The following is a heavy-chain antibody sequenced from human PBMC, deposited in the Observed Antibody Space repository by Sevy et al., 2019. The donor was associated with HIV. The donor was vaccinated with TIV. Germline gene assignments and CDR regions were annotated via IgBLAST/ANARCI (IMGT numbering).Heavy chain of an antibody. CDR2: ISGYNGKT. J-gene: IGHJ4*02. CDR1: GYSFTTYG. V-gene: IGHV1-18*01. D-gene: IGHD2-8*01. Sequence: ASVKVSCKASGYSFTTYGISWVRQAPGQGLEWMGWISGYNGKTNHAQKLQGRVTMTTDTSTSTAYLELRGLRSDDTAVYYWARDKMVNTDNYFAYWGQGTLVTVSS. CDR3: ARDKMVNTDNYFAY.